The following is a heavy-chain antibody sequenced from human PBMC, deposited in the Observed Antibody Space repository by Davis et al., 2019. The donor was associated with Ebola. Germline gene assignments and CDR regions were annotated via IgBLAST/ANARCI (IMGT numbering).Heavy chain of an antibody. CDR2: IGSGSTPM. J-gene: IGHJ4*02. CDR1: GFTFSTYT. Sequence: GESLKISCAASGFTFSTYTMDWVRQAPGKGLEWVSSIGSGSTPMHYADSVKGRFTISRDNAKTAVYLQMNSLKAEDAAVYYCAGHRDGYNPFDYWGQGTLVTVSS. V-gene: IGHV3-21*06. D-gene: IGHD5-24*01. CDR3: AGHRDGYNPFDY.